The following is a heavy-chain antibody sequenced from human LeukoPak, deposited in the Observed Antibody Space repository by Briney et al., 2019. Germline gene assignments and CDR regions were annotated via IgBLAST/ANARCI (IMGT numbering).Heavy chain of an antibody. CDR3: ARDNAAQLDY. CDR1: GGSISSGSYY. J-gene: IGHJ4*02. Sequence: SETLSLTCTVSGGSISSGSYYWSWIRQPAGKGLEWIGRIYTSGSTNYNPSLKSRVTISVDTSKNQFSLKLSSVTAADTAVYYCARDNAAQLDYWGQGTLVTVSS. D-gene: IGHD6-6*01. CDR2: IYTSGST. V-gene: IGHV4-61*02.